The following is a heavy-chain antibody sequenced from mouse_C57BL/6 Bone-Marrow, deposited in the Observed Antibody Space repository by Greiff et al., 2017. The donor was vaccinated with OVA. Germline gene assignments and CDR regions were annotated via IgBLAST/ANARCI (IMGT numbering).Heavy chain of an antibody. CDR2: IHPNSGST. CDR1: GYTFTSYW. CDR3: ARCHGSSSYAMDY. J-gene: IGHJ4*01. Sequence: QVQLKQPGAELVKPGASVKLSCKASGYTFTSYWMHWVKQRPGQGLEWIGMIHPNSGSTNYNEKFKSKATLTVDKSSSTAYMQLSSLTSEDSAVYYCARCHGSSSYAMDYWGQGTSVTVSS. V-gene: IGHV1-64*01. D-gene: IGHD1-1*01.